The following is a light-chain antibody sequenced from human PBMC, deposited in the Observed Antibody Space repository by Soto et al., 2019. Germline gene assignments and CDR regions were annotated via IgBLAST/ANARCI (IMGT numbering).Light chain of an antibody. Sequence: QSVLTQPPPASGTPRQRGTISCSGSSSNIGSNTVNWYQQLPGTAPKLLIYSNNQRPSGVPDRFSGSKSGTSASLAISGLQSEDEADYYCAAWDDSLNGYVFGTGTKVTVL. CDR1: SSNIGSNT. V-gene: IGLV1-44*01. J-gene: IGLJ1*01. CDR2: SNN. CDR3: AAWDDSLNGYV.